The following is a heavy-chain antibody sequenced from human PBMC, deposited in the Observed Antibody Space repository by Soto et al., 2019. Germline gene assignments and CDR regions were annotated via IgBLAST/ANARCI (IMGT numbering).Heavy chain of an antibody. J-gene: IGHJ6*02. CDR3: ARGAVTGYPHYYYAMDV. V-gene: IGHV3-11*01. CDR1: GLIFSDYY. Sequence: VQLVESGGGLVKPGGSLRLSCAASGLIFSDYYMSWIRQAPGKGLEWVSYIGRSGSTIYYADSVKGRFTISRDNAKKSLYLQMNSLRVEDTAVYSCARGAVTGYPHYYYAMDVWGQGATVTVSS. CDR2: IGRSGSTI. D-gene: IGHD3-9*01.